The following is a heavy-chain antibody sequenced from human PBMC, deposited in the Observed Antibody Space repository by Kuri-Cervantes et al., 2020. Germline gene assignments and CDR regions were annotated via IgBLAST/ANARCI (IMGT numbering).Heavy chain of an antibody. Sequence: ETLSLTCAASGFTFSSYWMSWVRQAPGKGLEWVANIKQDGSEKYYVDSVKGRFTISRDNAKNSLYLQMNSLRAEDTAVYYCARDHFSDDTVTSWVFDYWGQGTLVTVSS. J-gene: IGHJ4*02. CDR3: ARDHFSDDTVTSWVFDY. V-gene: IGHV3-7*01. CDR1: GFTFSSYW. D-gene: IGHD4-17*01. CDR2: IKQDGSEK.